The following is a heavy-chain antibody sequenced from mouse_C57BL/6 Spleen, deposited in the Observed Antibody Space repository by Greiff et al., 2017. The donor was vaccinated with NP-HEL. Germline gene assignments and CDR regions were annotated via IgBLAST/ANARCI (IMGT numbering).Heavy chain of an antibody. Sequence: EVMLVESGGGLVKPGGSLKLSCAASGFTFSDYGMHWVRQAPEKGLEWVAYISSGSSTIYYADTVKGRFTISRDNAKNTLFLQMTSLRSEDTAMYYCARPGTGTWYFDVWGTGTTVTVSS. V-gene: IGHV5-17*01. CDR3: ARPGTGTWYFDV. CDR1: GFTFSDYG. CDR2: ISSGSSTI. D-gene: IGHD4-1*01. J-gene: IGHJ1*03.